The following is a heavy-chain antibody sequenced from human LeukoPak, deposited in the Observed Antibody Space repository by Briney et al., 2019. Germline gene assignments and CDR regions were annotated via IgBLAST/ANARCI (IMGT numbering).Heavy chain of an antibody. J-gene: IGHJ4*02. CDR3: TAGVGATAQDY. CDR1: GLTFSNAW. CDR2: IKTKTQGETT. Sequence: GGSLRLSCAASGLTFSNAWMSWARQAPGKGLEWIGQIKTKTQGETTDYAAPVKGRFTISRDDSRNTLYLQMSSLKTEDTAVYYCTAGVGATAQDYWGQGTLVTVSS. V-gene: IGHV3-15*01. D-gene: IGHD1-26*01.